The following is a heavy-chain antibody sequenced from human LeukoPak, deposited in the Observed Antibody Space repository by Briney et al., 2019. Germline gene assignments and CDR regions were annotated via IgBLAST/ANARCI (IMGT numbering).Heavy chain of an antibody. J-gene: IGHJ4*02. D-gene: IGHD1-26*01. CDR2: IKSKTDGGTT. Sequence: WVRQAPGKGLEWVGRIKSKTDGGTTDYAAPVKGRFTISRDDSKNTLYLQMNSLKTEDTAVYYCTTDGDSGSYYFDYWGQGTLVTVSS. CDR3: TTDGDSGSYYFDY. V-gene: IGHV3-15*01.